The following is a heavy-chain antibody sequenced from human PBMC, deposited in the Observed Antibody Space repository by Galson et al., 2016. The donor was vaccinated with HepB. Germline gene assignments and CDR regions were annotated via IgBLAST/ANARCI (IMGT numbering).Heavy chain of an antibody. D-gene: IGHD3-10*01. CDR1: GVSINSSNYY. Sequence: SETLSLTCTVSGVSINSSNYYWGWIRHPPGKGLEWIGHFYYTGNTFYNPSLKSRVTISVDTSKNQFSLKLSSVTATDTALYYCMDSASYLGGALDVWGQGTRVIVSS. V-gene: IGHV4-39*01. CDR3: MDSASYLGGALDV. J-gene: IGHJ3*01. CDR2: FYYTGNT.